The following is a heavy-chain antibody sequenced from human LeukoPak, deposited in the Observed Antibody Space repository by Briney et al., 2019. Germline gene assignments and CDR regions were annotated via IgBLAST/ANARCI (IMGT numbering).Heavy chain of an antibody. D-gene: IGHD3-16*01. CDR3: AKTDFSWGHYFDY. Sequence: QAGGSLRLSCVASGFRFSAYAMSWVRLPPGKGLEWVSGLSGSGGMTFYADSVKGRFTISRDNSKNTLYLQLNSLRVDDTAIYYCAKTDFSWGHYFDYWGQGTLVAVAS. J-gene: IGHJ4*02. V-gene: IGHV3-23*01. CDR1: GFRFSAYA. CDR2: LSGSGGMT.